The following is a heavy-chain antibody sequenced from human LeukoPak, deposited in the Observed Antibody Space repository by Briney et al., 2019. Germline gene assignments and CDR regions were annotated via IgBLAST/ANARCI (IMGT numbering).Heavy chain of an antibody. Sequence: SETLSLTCAVYGGSFSGYYWSWIRQPAGKGLEWIGRIYTSGSTNYNPSLKSRVTMSVDTSKNQFSLKLSSVTAADTAVYYCASRRYCSSTSCPSDAFDIWGQGTMVTVSS. CDR1: GGSFSGYY. D-gene: IGHD2-2*01. CDR3: ASRRYCSSTSCPSDAFDI. J-gene: IGHJ3*02. CDR2: IYTSGST. V-gene: IGHV4-59*10.